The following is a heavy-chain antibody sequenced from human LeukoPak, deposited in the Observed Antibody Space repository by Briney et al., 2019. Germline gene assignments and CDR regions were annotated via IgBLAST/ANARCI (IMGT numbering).Heavy chain of an antibody. CDR1: GFTFSDYA. J-gene: IGHJ1*01. V-gene: IGHV3-23*01. D-gene: IGHD3-16*02. Sequence: GGSLTLSRAASGFTFSDYAMRWVRQAAGKGLEWVSGISDTGRRTYYTDSVQGRFPISRDESKKTVYLLVYTLRAEGTAVYFCARHDGFIPYWGQGTVVTVSS. CDR2: ISDTGRRT. CDR3: ARHDGFIPY.